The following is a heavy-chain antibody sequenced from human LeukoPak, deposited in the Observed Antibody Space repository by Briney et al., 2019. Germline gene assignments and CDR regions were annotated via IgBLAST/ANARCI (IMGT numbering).Heavy chain of an antibody. CDR3: AKEYYYDSSGFDAFDI. CDR2: IRYDGSNK. Sequence: GGSLRLSCAASGFTFSSYGMHWVRQAPGKGLEWVAFIRYDGSNKYYADSVKGRFTISRDNSKNTLYLQMNSLRAEDTAVYYCAKEYYYDSSGFDAFDIWGQGTKVTVSS. J-gene: IGHJ3*02. CDR1: GFTFSSYG. D-gene: IGHD3-22*01. V-gene: IGHV3-30*02.